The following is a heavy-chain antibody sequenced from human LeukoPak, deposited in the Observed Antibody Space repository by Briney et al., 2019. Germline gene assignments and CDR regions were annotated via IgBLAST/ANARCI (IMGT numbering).Heavy chain of an antibody. CDR1: VYTFTSYY. CDR2: INPSGGST. J-gene: IGHJ4*02. CDR3: ARDLTDGDCEFDY. Sequence: ASVKVSFKASVYTFTSYYMHWVRQAPRQGREWMGIINPSGGSTSYAQKFQSRLTITRDTSTSTVNMEQISPRSADNAVYYCARDLTDGDCEFDYWGQGTLVTVSS. V-gene: IGHV1-46*01. D-gene: IGHD2-21*02.